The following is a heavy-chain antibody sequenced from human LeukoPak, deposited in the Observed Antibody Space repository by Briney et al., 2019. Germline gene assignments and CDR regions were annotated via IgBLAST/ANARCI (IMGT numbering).Heavy chain of an antibody. CDR1: GGSISSGGYY. D-gene: IGHD5-12*01. CDR3: AGSHRGYDYYFDY. J-gene: IGHJ4*02. Sequence: SQTLSLTCTVSGGSISSGGYYWSWIRQSPGKGLGWIGYVYNSGSTNYNPSLKSRVSISLDTSKNQFSLKLTSVTAADSAVYYCAGSHRGYDYYFDYWGQGILVTVSS. V-gene: IGHV4-61*09. CDR2: VYNSGST.